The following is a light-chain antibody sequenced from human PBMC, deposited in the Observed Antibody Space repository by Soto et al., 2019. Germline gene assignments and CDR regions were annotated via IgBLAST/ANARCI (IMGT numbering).Light chain of an antibody. V-gene: IGLV1-40*01. J-gene: IGLJ1*01. CDR2: GNG. CDR3: QSYDTSLSVLYV. CDR1: SSNIGAGYD. Sequence: QAVVTQPPSVSGAPGQRVTISCTGSSSNIGAGYDVHWYQQLPGTAPKLLIYGNGNRPSGVPDRFSGSKSGTSASLAITGLQAEDEADYYCQSYDTSLSVLYVFGTGTKLTVL.